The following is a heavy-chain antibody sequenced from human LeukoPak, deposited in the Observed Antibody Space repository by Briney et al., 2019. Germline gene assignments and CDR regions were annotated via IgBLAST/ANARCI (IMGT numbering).Heavy chain of an antibody. J-gene: IGHJ4*02. CDR1: GGSISSYY. V-gene: IGHV4-4*07. CDR2: IYTSGST. CDR3: ARVRYDILTGYYIKDY. Sequence: SETLSLTCTVSGGSISSYYWSWLRQPDGKGLEWIGRIYTSGSTNYNPSLKSRVTMSVDTSKNQFSLKLSSVTAADTAVYYCARVRYDILTGYYIKDYWGQGTLVAVAS. D-gene: IGHD3-9*01.